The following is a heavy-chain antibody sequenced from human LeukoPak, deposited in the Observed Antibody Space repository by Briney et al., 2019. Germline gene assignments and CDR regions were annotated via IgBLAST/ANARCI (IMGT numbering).Heavy chain of an antibody. Sequence: GGSLRLSCAASGFTFSSYSMNWVRQAPGKGLEWVSSISSSSSYIYYADSVKGRFTIFRDNAKNSLYLQMNSLRAEDTAVYYCARDTPLVPAAIPYDYWGQGTLVTVSS. J-gene: IGHJ4*02. V-gene: IGHV3-21*01. CDR2: ISSSSSYI. D-gene: IGHD2-2*02. CDR1: GFTFSSYS. CDR3: ARDTPLVPAAIPYDY.